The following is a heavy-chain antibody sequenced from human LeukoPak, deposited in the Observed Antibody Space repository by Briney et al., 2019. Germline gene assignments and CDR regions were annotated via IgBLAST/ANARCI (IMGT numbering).Heavy chain of an antibody. CDR3: AKEASWVAAAGGFDY. Sequence: PGGSLRLSCAASGFTFSSYGMSWVRQAPGKGLEWVSAISWNSGSIGYADSVKGRFTISRDNAKNSLYLQMNSLRAEDTALYYCAKEASWVAAAGGFDYWGQGTLFTVSS. D-gene: IGHD6-13*01. CDR2: ISWNSGSI. V-gene: IGHV3-9*01. CDR1: GFTFSSYG. J-gene: IGHJ4*02.